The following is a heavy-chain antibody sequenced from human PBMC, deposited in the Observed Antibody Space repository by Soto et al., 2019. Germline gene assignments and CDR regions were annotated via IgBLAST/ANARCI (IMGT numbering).Heavy chain of an antibody. Sequence: QPGGSLRLSCAASGFAFSSYEMNWVRQSPGKGLEWLSYISSTASTIHYADSVKGRFTISRDNANNSVYLQMNSLTADDSAVYYCARAAGIMTRGFHGMDVWGQGTTVTVSS. CDR1: GFAFSSYE. J-gene: IGHJ6*02. CDR3: ARAAGIMTRGFHGMDV. D-gene: IGHD3-10*01. V-gene: IGHV3-48*03. CDR2: ISSTASTI.